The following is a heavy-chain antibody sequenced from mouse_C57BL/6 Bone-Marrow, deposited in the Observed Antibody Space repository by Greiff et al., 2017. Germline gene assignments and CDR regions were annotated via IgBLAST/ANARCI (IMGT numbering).Heavy chain of an antibody. CDR2: INPSTGGT. CDR1: GYSFTGYY. CDR3: ARSGYGSSYQRYFDV. D-gene: IGHD1-1*01. J-gene: IGHJ1*03. Sequence: EVQLQQSGPELVKPGASVKISCKASGYSFTGYYMNWVKQSPEKSLEWIGEINPSTGGTTYNQKFKAKATLTVDKSSSTAYMQLKSLTSEDSAVYYCARSGYGSSYQRYFDVWGTGTTVTVSS. V-gene: IGHV1-42*01.